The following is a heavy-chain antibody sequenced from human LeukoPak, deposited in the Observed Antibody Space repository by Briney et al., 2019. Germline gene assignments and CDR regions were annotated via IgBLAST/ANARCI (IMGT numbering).Heavy chain of an antibody. CDR3: ARSYYDSSGYPRYYYYGMDV. V-gene: IGHV4-31*03. CDR1: GGSVSSGGYY. D-gene: IGHD3-22*01. Sequence: PSETLSLTCTVSGGSVSSGGYYWSWIRQHPGKGLEWIGNIYYSGSTYYNPSLKSRVTISVDTSKNQFSLKLSSVTAAHTAVYYCARSYYDSSGYPRYYYYGMDVWGQGTTVTVSS. CDR2: IYYSGST. J-gene: IGHJ6*02.